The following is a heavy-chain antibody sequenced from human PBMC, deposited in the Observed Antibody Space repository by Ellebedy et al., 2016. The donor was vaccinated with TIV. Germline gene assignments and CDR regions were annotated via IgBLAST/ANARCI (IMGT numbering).Heavy chain of an antibody. CDR3: ARGWDRSGWPDY. V-gene: IGHV1-8*01. CDR1: GYTFTTYE. J-gene: IGHJ4*02. D-gene: IGHD6-19*01. Sequence: ASVKVSXKASGYTFTTYEISWVRQATGQGLEWMGLVNPDSGHTAYAQRFQGRVTMTRDTSISTAYMEVSSLRSEDTAVYYCARGWDRSGWPDYWGQGTLVTVSS. CDR2: VNPDSGHT.